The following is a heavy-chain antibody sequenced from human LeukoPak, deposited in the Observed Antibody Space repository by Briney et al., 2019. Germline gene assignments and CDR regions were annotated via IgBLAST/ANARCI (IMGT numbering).Heavy chain of an antibody. V-gene: IGHV4-4*07. CDR1: GGSISSSY. D-gene: IGHD5-24*01. J-gene: IGHJ3*02. CDR2: IDATGTT. CDR3: ARSGDGYNFGDAFDI. Sequence: SETLSLTCTVSGGSISSSYWSWIRQPAGKGLEWIGRIDATGTTNCNPSLKSRVTMSVDTSKNQFSLKLSSVTATDTAVYYCARSGDGYNFGDAFDIWGQGTMVTVSS.